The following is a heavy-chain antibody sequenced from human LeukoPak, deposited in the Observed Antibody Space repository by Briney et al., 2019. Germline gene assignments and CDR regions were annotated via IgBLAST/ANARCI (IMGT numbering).Heavy chain of an antibody. Sequence: WGSLRLSCAASGFTVSGDYMSWVGQAPGKGLEWVSVIYGGGTTYYADSVQSHFTISRDNSKNTLFLQMNSLRDEDTAVYYCAREEWSGRYCAGYFDCWGHGILVSVSS. CDR1: GFTVSGDY. CDR3: AREEWSGRYCAGYFDC. D-gene: IGHD1-26*01. V-gene: IGHV3-53*01. J-gene: IGHJ4*01. CDR2: IYGGGTT.